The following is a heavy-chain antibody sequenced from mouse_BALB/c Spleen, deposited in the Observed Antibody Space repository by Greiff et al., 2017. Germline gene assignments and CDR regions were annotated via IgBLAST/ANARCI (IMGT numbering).Heavy chain of an antibody. CDR2: ISDGGSYT. CDR1: GFTFSDYY. Sequence: EVMLVESGGGLVKPGGSLKLSCAASGFTFSDYYMYWVRQTPEKRLEWVATISDGGSYTYYPDSVKGRFTISRANAKNNLYLQMSSLKSEDTAMYYCERGGSTLITTFAYWGQGTLVTVSA. V-gene: IGHV5-4*02. D-gene: IGHD2-4*01. CDR3: ERGGSTLITTFAY. J-gene: IGHJ3*01.